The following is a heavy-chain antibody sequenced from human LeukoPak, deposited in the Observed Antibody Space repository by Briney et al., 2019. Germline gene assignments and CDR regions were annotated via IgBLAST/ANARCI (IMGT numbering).Heavy chain of an antibody. CDR1: GYTFTGYY. V-gene: IGHV1-2*02. D-gene: IGHD6-13*01. CDR2: INPNSGGT. Sequence: ASVKVSCKASGYTFTGYYMHWVRQAPGQGLEWMGWINPNSGGTNYAQKFQGRVTMTRDTSISTAHMELSRLRSDDTAVYYCARGRSPFIAAAGQSRKWESYYYYYMDVWGKGTTVTVSS. CDR3: ARGRSPFIAAAGQSRKWESYYYYYMDV. J-gene: IGHJ6*03.